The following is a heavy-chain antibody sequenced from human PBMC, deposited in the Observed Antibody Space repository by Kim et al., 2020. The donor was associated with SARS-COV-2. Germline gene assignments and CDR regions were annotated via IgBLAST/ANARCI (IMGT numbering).Heavy chain of an antibody. D-gene: IGHD5-12*01. CDR2: INPNSGGT. V-gene: IGHV1-2*06. Sequence: ASVKVSCKASGYTFTGYYMHWVRQAPGQGLEWMGRINPNSGGTNYAQKFQGRVTMTRDTSISTAYMELSRLRSDDTAVYYCARGGGWLHHQDWFDPWGQGTLVTVSS. J-gene: IGHJ5*02. CDR1: GYTFTGYY. CDR3: ARGGGWLHHQDWFDP.